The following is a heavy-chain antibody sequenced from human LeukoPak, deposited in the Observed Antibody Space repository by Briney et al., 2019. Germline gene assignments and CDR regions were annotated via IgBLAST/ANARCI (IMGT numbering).Heavy chain of an antibody. CDR1: GFTFSSYA. CDR2: ITAGGGST. CDR3: AKGLLWFGELGPYNWFDP. D-gene: IGHD3-10*01. J-gene: IGHJ5*02. Sequence: GGSLRLSCAASGFTFSSYAVTWVRQAPGQGLEWVSTITAGGGSTYYADSVKGRFTISRDNSKNTLYLQMNSLRAEDTAVYYCAKGLLWFGELGPYNWFDPWGQGTLVTVSS. V-gene: IGHV3-23*01.